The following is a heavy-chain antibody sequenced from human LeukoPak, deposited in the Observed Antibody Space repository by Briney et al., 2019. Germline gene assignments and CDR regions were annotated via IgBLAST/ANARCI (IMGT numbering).Heavy chain of an antibody. J-gene: IGHJ6*03. CDR2: INHSGST. Sequence: SETLSLTCTVSGGSISRYYWSWIRQPPGKGLEWIGEINHSGSTNYNPSLKSRVTISVDTPKNQFSLKLSSVTAADTAVYYCARASEDYYYYYMDVWGKGTTVTISS. CDR1: GGSISRYY. D-gene: IGHD1-14*01. CDR3: ARASEDYYYYYMDV. V-gene: IGHV4-34*01.